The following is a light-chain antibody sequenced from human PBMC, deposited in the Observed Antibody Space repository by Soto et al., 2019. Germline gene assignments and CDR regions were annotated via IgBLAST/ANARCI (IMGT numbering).Light chain of an antibody. V-gene: IGLV2-14*01. J-gene: IGLJ2*01. CDR2: DVS. CDR1: SSDVGGYNY. CDR3: SSYTSSSTHVV. Sequence: QSALTQPASVSGSPGQSITISCTGTSSDVGGYNYVSWYQQHPGTAPKLMIYDVSNRPSGVSNRFSCSKSGNTASLTISGLQAEDEADYYCSSYTSSSTHVVFGGGTKLTGL.